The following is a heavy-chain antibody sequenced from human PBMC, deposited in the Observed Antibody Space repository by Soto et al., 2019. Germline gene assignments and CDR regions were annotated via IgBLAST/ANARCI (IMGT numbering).Heavy chain of an antibody. V-gene: IGHV3-15*07. CDR1: GYSFNEDW. D-gene: IGHD2-15*01. CDR2: IKTSAGGGAT. Sequence: EVQLVESAGGLVQPGGSLRLSCVATGYSFNEDWMNWVRQSTGDGLEWVGRIKTSAGGGATDYAAPVQGRFTISRDDSKNALYLHMNSLRTEDTAIYYCTTGSVEGIWGQGNTVMVSS. J-gene: IGHJ6*01. CDR3: TTGSVEGI.